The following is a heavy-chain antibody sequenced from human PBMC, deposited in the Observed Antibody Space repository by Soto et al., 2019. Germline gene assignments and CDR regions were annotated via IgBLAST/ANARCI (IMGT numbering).Heavy chain of an antibody. Sequence: GGSLRLSCAASGFTFSSYSMNWVRQAPGKGLEWVSSISSSSSYIYYADSVKGRFTISRDNAKNSLYLQMNSLRAEDTAVYYCARGYCSGGSCYPPDIWGQGTMVTVSS. V-gene: IGHV3-21*01. CDR1: GFTFSSYS. CDR2: ISSSSSYI. CDR3: ARGYCSGGSCYPPDI. J-gene: IGHJ3*02. D-gene: IGHD2-15*01.